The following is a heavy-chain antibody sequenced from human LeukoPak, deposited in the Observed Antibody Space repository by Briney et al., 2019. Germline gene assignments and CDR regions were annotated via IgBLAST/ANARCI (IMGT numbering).Heavy chain of an antibody. D-gene: IGHD2-15*01. CDR1: GYSFTSYA. CDR2: INAGNDDT. V-gene: IGHV1-3*01. CDR3: ARDGCSGGSCYPYNYYGMDV. Sequence: VASVKVSCKASGYSFTSYAMHWVRQAPGQRLEWTGWINAGNDDTEYSQKFQGRVTITRDTSASTAYMELSSLRSEDTAVYYCARDGCSGGSCYPYNYYGMDVWGQGTTVTVSS. J-gene: IGHJ6*02.